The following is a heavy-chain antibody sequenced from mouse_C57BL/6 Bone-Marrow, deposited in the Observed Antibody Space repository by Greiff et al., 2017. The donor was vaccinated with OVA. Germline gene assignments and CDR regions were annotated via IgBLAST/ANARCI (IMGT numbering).Heavy chain of an antibody. CDR1: GYTLTSYG. V-gene: IGHV1-81*01. CDR2: IYPRSGNT. Sequence: QVQLQQSGAELARPGASVKLSCKASGYTLTSYGMSWVKQSPGQGLEWIGEIYPRSGNTYYNEKFKGKATLTADKYSSTTYMELRSLTSEDSAVYCCAVTQYFDVWGTGTTVTVSS. D-gene: IGHD2-1*01. CDR3: AVTQYFDV. J-gene: IGHJ1*03.